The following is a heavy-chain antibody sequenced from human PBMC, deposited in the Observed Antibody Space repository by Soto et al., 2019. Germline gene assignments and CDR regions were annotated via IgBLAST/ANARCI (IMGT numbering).Heavy chain of an antibody. Sequence: PSETLSLTCGVFGGSISNSNWWTRVRQPPGKGLEWIGEIYHTGSTNYNSSLMSRVTISLDKPNNQFSLKLSSVTAAGTAVYYCAHRPIVGAAIWGQGTLVTVSS. V-gene: IGHV4-4*02. CDR2: IYHTGST. CDR1: GGSISNSNW. D-gene: IGHD1-26*01. CDR3: AHRPIVGAAI. J-gene: IGHJ4*02.